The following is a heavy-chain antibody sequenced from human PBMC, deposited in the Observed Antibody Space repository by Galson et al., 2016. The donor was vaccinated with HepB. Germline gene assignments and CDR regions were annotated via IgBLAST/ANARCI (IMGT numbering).Heavy chain of an antibody. CDR3: ARDPVRYSGYDWGFVLDY. Sequence: SLRLSCAASGFTFSTYAMHWVRQAPGKGLEWVAVILYDGSNTYFADSVKGRFTISRDNSKNTVDLQMNSVRAEDTAVYFCARDPVRYSGYDWGFVLDYWGQGTLVAVSS. J-gene: IGHJ4*02. D-gene: IGHD5-12*01. CDR2: ILYDGSNT. V-gene: IGHV3-30-3*01. CDR1: GFTFSTYA.